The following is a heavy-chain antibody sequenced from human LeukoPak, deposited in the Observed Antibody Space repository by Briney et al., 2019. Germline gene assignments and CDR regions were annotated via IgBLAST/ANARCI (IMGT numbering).Heavy chain of an antibody. D-gene: IGHD3-22*01. CDR1: GFTFDDYA. CDR2: ISWNSGSI. J-gene: IGHJ3*02. V-gene: IGHV3-9*01. Sequence: GGSLRLSCAASGFTFDDYAIHWVRQAPGKGLEWVSSISWNSGSIGYADSVKGRFTISRVNAKNSLYLQMNSLRVEDTALYYCARGRYYYDSSGYRTDAFDIWGQGTMVTVSS. CDR3: ARGRYYYDSSGYRTDAFDI.